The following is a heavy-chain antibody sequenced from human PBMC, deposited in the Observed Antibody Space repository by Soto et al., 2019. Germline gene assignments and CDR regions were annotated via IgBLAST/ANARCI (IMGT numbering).Heavy chain of an antibody. V-gene: IGHV4-39*01. CDR2: IYYSGST. J-gene: IGHJ6*02. Sequence: PSETLSLTCTVSGGSISSSSYYWGWIRQPPGKGLEWIGSIYYSGSTYYNPSLKSRVTISVDTSKNQFSLKLSSVTAADTAVYYCASQFRVMYSRSYDYYYGMDVWGQGTTVTVYS. CDR1: GGSISSSSYY. D-gene: IGHD1-26*01. CDR3: ASQFRVMYSRSYDYYYGMDV.